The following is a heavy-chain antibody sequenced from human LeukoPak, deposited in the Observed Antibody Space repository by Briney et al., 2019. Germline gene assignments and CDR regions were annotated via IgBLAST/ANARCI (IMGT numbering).Heavy chain of an antibody. CDR1: GHTFTSYG. V-gene: IGHV1-18*01. D-gene: IGHD3-10*01. CDR2: ISAYNGNT. CDR3: ARDRKFFGRGELIPPNH. J-gene: IGHJ5*02. Sequence: ASVTVSCKASGHTFTSYGISWVRQAPGQGLEWMGWISAYNGNTNYAQKLQGRVTMTTDTSTSTAYMELRSLRSDDTAVYYCARDRKFFGRGELIPPNHWGQGTLVTVSS.